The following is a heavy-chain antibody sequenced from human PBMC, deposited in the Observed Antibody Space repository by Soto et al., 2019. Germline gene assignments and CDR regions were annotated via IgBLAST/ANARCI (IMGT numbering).Heavy chain of an antibody. CDR1: GGSISSGGYY. Sequence: QVQLQESGPGLVKPSQTLSLTCTVSGGSISSGGYYWSWIRQHPGKGLEWIGYIYYSGSTYYNPCLQRRVTMSVETSKNQFSLKLSSVTAEDSAVYCCARKATVTTCFDYWGQGTLVTVSS. D-gene: IGHD4-17*01. CDR3: ARKATVTTCFDY. CDR2: IYYSGST. J-gene: IGHJ4*02. V-gene: IGHV4-31*03.